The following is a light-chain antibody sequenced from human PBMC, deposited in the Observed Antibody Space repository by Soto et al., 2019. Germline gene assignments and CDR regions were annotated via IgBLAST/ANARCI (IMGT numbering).Light chain of an antibody. V-gene: IGKV3-20*01. CDR2: GVS. CDR1: QSVSSSS. Sequence: EIVLTQSPGTLSLSPGERATLSCRAGQSVSSSSVAWYQQKAGQAPSLLIFGVSSRATGIPDRLSGSGSGTDVTLTISRREPEDFAVYYCQQDDTSRMLTFGQGTKLEIK. J-gene: IGKJ2*01. CDR3: QQDDTSRMLT.